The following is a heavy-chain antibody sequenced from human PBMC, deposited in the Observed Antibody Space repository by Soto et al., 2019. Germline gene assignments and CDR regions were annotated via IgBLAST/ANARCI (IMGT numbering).Heavy chain of an antibody. Sequence: GGSLRLSCAASGFTFSSYGMHWVRQAPGEGLEWVAVIWYDGSDKYYADSVKGRFTISRDNSKNTLYLQMNSLRAEDTAVYYCARPFYSGSYYYYYYGLDVWGKGTTVTVSS. D-gene: IGHD1-26*01. CDR3: ARPFYSGSYYYYYYGLDV. CDR2: IWYDGSDK. J-gene: IGHJ6*04. CDR1: GFTFSSYG. V-gene: IGHV3-33*01.